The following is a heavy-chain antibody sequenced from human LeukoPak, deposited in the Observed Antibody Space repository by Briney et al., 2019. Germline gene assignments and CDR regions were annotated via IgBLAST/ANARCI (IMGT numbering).Heavy chain of an antibody. J-gene: IGHJ4*02. V-gene: IGHV3-48*04. CDR3: ARDGGSSSGYFDY. Sequence: PGGSLRLSCAASGFTFSGYTMNWVRQAPGKGLEWVSYISSSSSTIYYADSVKGRFTISRDNAKNSLYLQMNSLRAEDTAVYYCARDGGSSSGYFDYWGQGTLVTVSS. CDR2: ISSSSSTI. D-gene: IGHD6-13*01. CDR1: GFTFSGYT.